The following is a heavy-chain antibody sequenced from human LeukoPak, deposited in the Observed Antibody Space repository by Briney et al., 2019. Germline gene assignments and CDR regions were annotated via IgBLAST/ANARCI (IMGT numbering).Heavy chain of an antibody. CDR1: GFTFSNYA. Sequence: GGSLRLSCAASGFTFSNYAMSWVRQAPGKGLEWVSAISGSGDNTYYADSVKGRFTVSRDNSKNTLYVQMNSLRAEDTAVYYCARVTSGSSYRPFDYWGQGTLVTVSS. D-gene: IGHD3-10*01. J-gene: IGHJ4*02. V-gene: IGHV3-23*01. CDR2: ISGSGDNT. CDR3: ARVTSGSSYRPFDY.